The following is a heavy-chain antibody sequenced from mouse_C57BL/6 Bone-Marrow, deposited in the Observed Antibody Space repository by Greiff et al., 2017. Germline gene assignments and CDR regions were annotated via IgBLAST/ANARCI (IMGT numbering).Heavy chain of an antibody. CDR2: IYPRSGNT. CDR3: ARWGYDGYYDYAMDY. CDR1: GYTFTSYG. V-gene: IGHV1-81*01. J-gene: IGHJ4*01. Sequence: QVQLKQSGAELARPGASVKLSCKASGYTFTSYGISWVKPRTGQGLEWIGEIYPRSGNTYYNEKLQGKATLTADKSSSTAYMELRSLTSEDSAVYFCARWGYDGYYDYAMDYWGQGTSVTVSS. D-gene: IGHD2-3*01.